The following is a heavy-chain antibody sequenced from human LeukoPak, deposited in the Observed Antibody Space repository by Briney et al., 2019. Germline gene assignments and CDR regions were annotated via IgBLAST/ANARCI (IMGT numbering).Heavy chain of an antibody. V-gene: IGHV3-23*01. D-gene: IGHD3-10*01. CDR3: AELGLTMVRGVIIPSDLDAFDI. CDR2: ISGSGGST. Sequence: GGSLRLSCAASGFTFSSYAMSWVRQAPGKGLEWVSAISGSGGSTYYADSVKGRFTISRDNSKNTLYLQMNSLRAEDTAVYYCAELGLTMVRGVIIPSDLDAFDIWGQGTMVTVSS. J-gene: IGHJ3*02. CDR1: GFTFSSYA.